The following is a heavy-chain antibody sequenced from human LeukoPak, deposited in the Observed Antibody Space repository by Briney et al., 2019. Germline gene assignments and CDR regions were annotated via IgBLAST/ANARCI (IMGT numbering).Heavy chain of an antibody. CDR3: ARSQGYYGSGSYSEGNWFDP. J-gene: IGHJ5*02. V-gene: IGHV3-30*04. CDR1: GFTFSSYA. D-gene: IGHD3-10*01. CDR2: ILYDGSNK. Sequence: GGSLRLSCAASGFTFSSYAMHWVRQAPGKGLEWVAVILYDGSNKYYADSVKGRFTISRDNSKNTLYLQMNSLRAEDTAVYYCARSQGYYGSGSYSEGNWFDPWGQGTLVTVSS.